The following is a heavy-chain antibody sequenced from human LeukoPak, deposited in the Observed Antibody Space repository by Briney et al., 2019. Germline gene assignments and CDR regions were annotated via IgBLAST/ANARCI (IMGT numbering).Heavy chain of an antibody. CDR3: AKADNQIAAAGTVKD. D-gene: IGHD6-13*01. Sequence: GGSLRLSCAASGFTFSSYAMSWVRQAPGKGLEWVSAISGSGGSTYYADSVEGRFTISRDNSKNTLYLQMNSLRAEDTAVYYCAKADNQIAAAGTVKDWGQGTLVTVSS. CDR1: GFTFSSYA. CDR2: ISGSGGST. V-gene: IGHV3-23*01. J-gene: IGHJ4*02.